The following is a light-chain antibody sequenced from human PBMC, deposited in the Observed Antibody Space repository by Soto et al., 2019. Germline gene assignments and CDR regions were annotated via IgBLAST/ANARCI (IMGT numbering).Light chain of an antibody. CDR1: QNVTSTY. J-gene: IGKJ3*01. V-gene: IGKV3-20*01. CDR2: AAF. CDR3: HYHDSSPEFA. Sequence: VLTQSPGTLSLSPGERASLSCRASQNVTSTYLAWYQQRPAQPPRLLIYAAFSRATGVPDRFSASGSGTEFTLPISGLEPEDFAVYYCHYHDSSPEFAFGPGTKVDIK.